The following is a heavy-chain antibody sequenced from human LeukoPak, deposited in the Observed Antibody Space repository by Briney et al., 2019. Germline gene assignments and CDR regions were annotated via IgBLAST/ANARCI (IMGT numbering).Heavy chain of an antibody. CDR1: GYRFTNYG. Sequence: GASLKVSCKASGYRFTNYGFTWVRQAPGQGLEWMGWINANNGNTNYAQRLQGRVTMTIDTSTNTAYMELRSLRSDDTAVYYCARAAPRDCTNGICWVDYWGQGTLVTVSS. J-gene: IGHJ4*02. D-gene: IGHD2-8*01. CDR2: INANNGNT. CDR3: ARAAPRDCTNGICWVDY. V-gene: IGHV1-18*01.